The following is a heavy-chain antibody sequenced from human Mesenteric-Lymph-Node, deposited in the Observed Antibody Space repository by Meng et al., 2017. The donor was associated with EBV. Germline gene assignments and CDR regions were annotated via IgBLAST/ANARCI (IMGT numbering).Heavy chain of an antibody. V-gene: IGHV4-61*01. CDR1: GGSVSSGSYY. D-gene: IGHD1-26*01. Sequence: QLQESAPGMVKPSETLSLTCTVSGGSVSSGSYYWSWIRQPPGKGLEWIGYIYYSGSTNYNPSLKSRVTISVDTSKNQFSLKLSSVTAADTAVYYCALIIVGATHFDYWGQGTLVTVSS. J-gene: IGHJ4*02. CDR3: ALIIVGATHFDY. CDR2: IYYSGST.